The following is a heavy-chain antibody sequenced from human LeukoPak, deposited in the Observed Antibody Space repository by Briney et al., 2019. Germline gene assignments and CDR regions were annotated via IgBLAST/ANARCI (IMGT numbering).Heavy chain of an antibody. V-gene: IGHV3-23*01. J-gene: IGHJ4*02. D-gene: IGHD3-10*01. Sequence: GGSLRLSCAASGFTFSSYAMSWVRQAPGKGLDWVSAISGSGGSTYYADSVKGRFTISRDNFKNTLYLQMNSLRAEDTAVYYCAKDYGSGSYFDYWGQGTLVTVSS. CDR2: ISGSGGST. CDR1: GFTFSSYA. CDR3: AKDYGSGSYFDY.